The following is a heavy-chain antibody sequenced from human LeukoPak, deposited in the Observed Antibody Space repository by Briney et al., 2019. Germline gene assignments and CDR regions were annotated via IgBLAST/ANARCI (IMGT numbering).Heavy chain of an antibody. CDR1: GFTFSDYY. Sequence: SGGSLRLSCAASGFTFSDYYMSWIRQAPGKGLEWVSYISSSGSTIYYADSVKGRFTISRDNAKNSLYLQMNSLRAEDTGVYYCARDAVTMVRGVNYWGQGTLVTVSS. J-gene: IGHJ4*02. CDR3: ARDAVTMVRGVNY. D-gene: IGHD3-10*01. CDR2: ISSSGSTI. V-gene: IGHV3-11*01.